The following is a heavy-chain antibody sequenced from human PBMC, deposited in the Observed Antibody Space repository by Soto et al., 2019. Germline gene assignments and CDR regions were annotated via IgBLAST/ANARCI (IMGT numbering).Heavy chain of an antibody. J-gene: IGHJ4*02. Sequence: ASVKVSCKVSGYTLTELSMHWVRQAPGKGLEWMGGFDPEDGETIYAQKFQGRVTMIEDTSTDTAYMELSSLRSEDTAVYYCATLPIRGGSGGYFDYWGQGTLVTVSS. V-gene: IGHV1-24*01. CDR1: GYTLTELS. CDR2: FDPEDGET. D-gene: IGHD3-10*01. CDR3: ATLPIRGGSGGYFDY.